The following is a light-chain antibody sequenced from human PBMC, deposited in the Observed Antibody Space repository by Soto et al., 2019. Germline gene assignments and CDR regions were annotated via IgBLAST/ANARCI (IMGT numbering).Light chain of an antibody. CDR2: DVS. Sequence: QSALTQPASVSGSPGQSITISCTGTSSDVSGYNYVSWYQQHPGKAPKLMIYDVSNRPSGVSNRFSGSKSGNTASLTISGLQAEDEADYYCSSYTSSSSVFGTGTKSPS. V-gene: IGLV2-14*01. CDR1: SSDVSGYNY. CDR3: SSYTSSSSV. J-gene: IGLJ1*01.